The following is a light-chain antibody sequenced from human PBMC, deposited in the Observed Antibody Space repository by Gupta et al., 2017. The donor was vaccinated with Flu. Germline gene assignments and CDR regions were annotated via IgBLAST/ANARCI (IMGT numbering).Light chain of an antibody. V-gene: IGLV1-44*01. Sequence: QSGLTQPPSASGTPGQGVTISCSGNRSNIGINTVSWYQRLPGVAPKLHIYSNSRRPSGVPDRFSGSKSGTSASLVISGLQAEDEADYYCAAWDDNRQALLFGGGTRLTVL. CDR2: SNS. J-gene: IGLJ2*01. CDR1: RSNIGINT. CDR3: AAWDDNRQALL.